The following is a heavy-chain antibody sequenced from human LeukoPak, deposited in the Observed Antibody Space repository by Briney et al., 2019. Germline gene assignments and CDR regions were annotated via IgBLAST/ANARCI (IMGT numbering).Heavy chain of an antibody. V-gene: IGHV3-48*01. CDR1: GFTFSSYS. D-gene: IGHD2-8*01. CDR2: ISSSSSTI. CDR3: AKDFYCTNGVCYGFGCDI. Sequence: GALRLSCAASGFTFSSYSMNWVRQAPGKGLEWVSYISSSSSTIYYADSVKGRFTISRDNSKNTLYLQMNSLRAEDTAVYYCAKDFYCTNGVCYGFGCDIWGQGTMVTVSS. J-gene: IGHJ3*02.